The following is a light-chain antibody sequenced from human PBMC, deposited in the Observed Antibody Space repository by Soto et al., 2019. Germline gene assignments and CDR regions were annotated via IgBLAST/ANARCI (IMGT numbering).Light chain of an antibody. V-gene: IGLV1-44*01. Sequence: QSVLTQPPSASGTPGQRVTISFSGRGSKFGSNTVNWYQHLPGTAPKLLIYSNNQRPSGVPDRFSGAKSGTSASLAISGLQSEDEADYYCAAWDDSLNGVVFGGGTKLTVL. J-gene: IGLJ2*01. CDR1: GSKFGSNT. CDR2: SNN. CDR3: AAWDDSLNGVV.